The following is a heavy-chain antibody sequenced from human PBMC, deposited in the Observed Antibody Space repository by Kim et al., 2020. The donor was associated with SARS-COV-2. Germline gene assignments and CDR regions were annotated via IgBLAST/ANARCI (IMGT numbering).Heavy chain of an antibody. CDR3: ARTGPRSNWSFDS. CDR2: SYISEST. CDR1: SGSISDYS. Sequence: SETLSLTCVVSSGSISDYSWNWIRQPAGKGLEWIGRSYISESTDYNPALKSRVTMSIDTSKKQVSLKLSSVSAADTAVYYCARTGPRSNWSFDSWGQGT. D-gene: IGHD6-13*01. V-gene: IGHV4-4*07. J-gene: IGHJ4*02.